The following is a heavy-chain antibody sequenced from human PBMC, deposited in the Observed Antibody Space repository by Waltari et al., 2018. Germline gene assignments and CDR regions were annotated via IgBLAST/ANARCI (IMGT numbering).Heavy chain of an antibody. Sequence: QVHLVESGGGVAQPGGSLRLSCAPSELTFTRYSLPWVRRAPGKGLGWGASMSKDGSGNDYANCVKGRFTISRDNSKNTLYLQVTGLTVEDTAVDYCARDPQCGVNCFSATFDYWGQGTLVTVSS. J-gene: IGHJ4*02. CDR3: ARDPQCGVNCFSATFDY. D-gene: IGHD2-21*01. CDR1: ELTFTRYS. CDR2: MSKDGSGN. V-gene: IGHV3-30*11.